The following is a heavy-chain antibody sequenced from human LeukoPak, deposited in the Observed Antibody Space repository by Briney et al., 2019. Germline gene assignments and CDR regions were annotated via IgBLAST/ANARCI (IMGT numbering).Heavy chain of an antibody. V-gene: IGHV3-48*02. D-gene: IGHD5-12*01. CDR2: ISGGSDRI. Sequence: PGGSLRLSCAASGFTLSSYSMNWVRQAPGRGLEWVSYISGGSDRIYYADSVKGRFTISRDNAKNSLYLHMNSLRDEDTAVYYCARGSGYDGHPNDAFDIWGQGTMVTVSS. J-gene: IGHJ3*02. CDR3: ARGSGYDGHPNDAFDI. CDR1: GFTLSSYS.